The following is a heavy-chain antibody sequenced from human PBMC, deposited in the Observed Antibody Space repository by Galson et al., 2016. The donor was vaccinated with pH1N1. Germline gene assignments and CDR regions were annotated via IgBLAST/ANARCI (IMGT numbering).Heavy chain of an antibody. V-gene: IGHV3-23*01. D-gene: IGHD3-10*01. CDR3: AKDRSREFLHFPFDAFDV. Sequence: SLRLSCAASGFTFKNYVMSWVRQGPGKGLEWVSGISGRGGNIYYADSVKGRFTISRDNFKNTLYLEMNKLKDDDTAVYYCAKDRSREFLHFPFDAFDVWGQGTMVSVSA. CDR2: ISGRGGNI. CDR1: GFTFKNYV. J-gene: IGHJ3*01.